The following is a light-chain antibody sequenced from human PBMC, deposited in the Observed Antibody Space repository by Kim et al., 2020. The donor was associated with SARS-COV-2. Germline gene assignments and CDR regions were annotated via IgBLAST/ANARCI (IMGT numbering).Light chain of an antibody. CDR1: SSDVGSYNL. CDR2: EVS. CDR3: CSYAGSSTPKWV. V-gene: IGLV2-23*02. Sequence: QSALTQPASVSWSPGQSITISCTGTSSDVGSYNLVSWYQQHPGKAPKLMIYEVSKRPSGVSNRFSGSKSGNTASLTISGLQAEDEADYYCCSYAGSSTPKWVFGGGTQLTVL. J-gene: IGLJ3*02.